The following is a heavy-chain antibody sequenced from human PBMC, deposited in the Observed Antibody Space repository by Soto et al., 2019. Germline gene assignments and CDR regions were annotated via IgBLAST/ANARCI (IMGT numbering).Heavy chain of an antibody. J-gene: IGHJ6*02. CDR2: IYYSGST. CDR1: GGSVSSGSYY. V-gene: IGHV4-61*01. D-gene: IGHD1-26*01. CDR3: AGDRRVGANGMDV. Sequence: QVQLQESGPGLVKPSETLSLTCTVSGGSVSSGSYYWSWIRQPPGKGLEWIGYIYYSGSTNYNPSLKSRVTISVDTSKNQFSLKLSSVTAADTAVCYCAGDRRVGANGMDVWGQGTTVTVSS.